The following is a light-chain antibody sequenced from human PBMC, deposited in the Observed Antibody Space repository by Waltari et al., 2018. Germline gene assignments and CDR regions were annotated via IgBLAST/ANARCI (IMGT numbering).Light chain of an antibody. J-gene: IGLJ3*02. V-gene: IGLV2-14*01. CDR3: TSFTSSATWV. CDR2: EVS. Sequence: QSALTQPASVSGSPGQSITISCSGTSTDIGAYTNVSWYQQHPGKAPKLMIYEVSNRPSGVSNRFSGSKSGNTASLTISGLQADDESHYYCTSFTSSATWVFGGGTKVTVL. CDR1: STDIGAYTN.